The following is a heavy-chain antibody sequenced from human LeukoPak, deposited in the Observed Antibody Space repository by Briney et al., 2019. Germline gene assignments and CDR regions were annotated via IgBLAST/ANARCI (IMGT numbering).Heavy chain of an antibody. CDR1: GGSISSYY. Sequence: SGTLSLTCTVSGGSISSYYWSWIRQPPGKGLEWIGYIYYSGSTNYNPSLKSRVTISVDTSKNQFSLKLSSVTAADTAVYYCARAGRGYSGYDPNFDYWGQGTLVTVSS. D-gene: IGHD5-12*01. J-gene: IGHJ4*02. CDR2: IYYSGST. CDR3: ARAGRGYSGYDPNFDY. V-gene: IGHV4-59*01.